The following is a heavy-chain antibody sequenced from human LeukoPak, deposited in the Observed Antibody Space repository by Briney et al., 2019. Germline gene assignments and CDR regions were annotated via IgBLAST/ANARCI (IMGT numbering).Heavy chain of an antibody. Sequence: GESLKISCKGSGYGFTSYWIAWVRQMPGKGLEWMGMIYPGDSDTRYSPSFQGQVTISADKSISTAYLQWSSLKASDTAMYYCATRDSLAAAGQFDYWGQGTLVTVSS. D-gene: IGHD6-13*01. CDR3: ATRDSLAAAGQFDY. V-gene: IGHV5-51*01. CDR1: GYGFTSYW. J-gene: IGHJ4*02. CDR2: IYPGDSDT.